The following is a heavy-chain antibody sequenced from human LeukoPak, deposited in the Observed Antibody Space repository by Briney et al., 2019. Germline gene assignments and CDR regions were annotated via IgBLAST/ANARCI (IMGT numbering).Heavy chain of an antibody. CDR2: IIPILGIA. CDR3: ARDQEDIVVVTANPFDP. Sequence: ASVKVFCKASGGTFSSYAISRVRQAPGQGLEWMGRIIPILGIANYAQKFQGRVTITADKSTSTAYMELSSLRSEDTAVYYCARDQEDIVVVTANPFDPWGQGTLVTVSS. J-gene: IGHJ5*02. CDR1: GGTFSSYA. V-gene: IGHV1-69*04. D-gene: IGHD2-21*02.